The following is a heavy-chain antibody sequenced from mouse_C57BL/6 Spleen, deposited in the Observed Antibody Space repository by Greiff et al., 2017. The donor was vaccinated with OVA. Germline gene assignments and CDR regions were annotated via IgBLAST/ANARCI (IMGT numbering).Heavy chain of an antibody. V-gene: IGHV1-64*01. J-gene: IGHJ2*01. CDR1: GYTFTSYW. D-gene: IGHD2-4*01. CDR2: IHPNSGST. CDR3: ARSIYDYDEGFAY. Sequence: QVQLKQPGAELVKPGASVKLSCKASGYTFTSYWMHWVKQRPGQGLEWIGMIHPNSGSTNYNEKFKSKATLTVDKSSSTAYMQLSSLTSEDSAVYYCARSIYDYDEGFAYWGQGTTLTVSS.